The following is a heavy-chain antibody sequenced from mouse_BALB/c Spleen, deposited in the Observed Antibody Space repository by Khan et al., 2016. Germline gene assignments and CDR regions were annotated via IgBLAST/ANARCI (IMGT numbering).Heavy chain of an antibody. CDR3: ARGGILYFDH. J-gene: IGHJ2*01. V-gene: IGHV2-2*02. CDR1: GFSLTSYS. CDR2: IWSGGST. Sequence: QVQLQESGPGLVQPSQSLSITCTVSGFSLTSYSIHWVRQSSGKGLEWLGVIWSGGSTDYNAAFISRLSIRKDNSKSQVFFKMNSLQANDTAIYYCARGGILYFDHWGQGTTLTVSS.